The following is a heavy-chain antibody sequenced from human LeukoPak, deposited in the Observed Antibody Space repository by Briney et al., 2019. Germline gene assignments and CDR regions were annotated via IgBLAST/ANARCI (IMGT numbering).Heavy chain of an antibody. CDR1: GGSFSAFY. V-gene: IGHV4-34*01. CDR3: ARGSYSGSTNCYGFDY. Sequence: SETLPVTCTVCGGSFSAFYWIGIGQSAGKEGEGVGGVHHSGRKNYKPSLTSRVTLSLATSRPQSSLTLKSVTAADTAGYYCARGSYSGSTNCYGFDYWGQGSLVTVSS. D-gene: IGHD2-2*01. CDR2: VHHSGRK. J-gene: IGHJ4*02.